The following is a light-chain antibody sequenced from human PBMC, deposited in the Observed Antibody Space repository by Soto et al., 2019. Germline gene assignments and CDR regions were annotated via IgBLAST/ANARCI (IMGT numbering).Light chain of an antibody. Sequence: QSVLTQPPSVSGAPGQRVTISCTGSSSNIGAGYDVHWYQQLPGTAPKLLIYGNSNRPSGVPDRFSGSKSGTSASLAITGLRAENGAVYSGQSYDTGLGVGFFGGGTNLPVL. V-gene: IGLV1-40*01. J-gene: IGLJ2*01. CDR1: SSNIGAGYD. CDR2: GNS. CDR3: QSYDTGLGVGF.